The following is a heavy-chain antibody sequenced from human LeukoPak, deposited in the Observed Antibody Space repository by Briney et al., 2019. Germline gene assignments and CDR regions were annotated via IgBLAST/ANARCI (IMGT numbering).Heavy chain of an antibody. J-gene: IGHJ6*02. CDR1: GFTFSSYA. V-gene: IGHV3-23*01. CDR2: ISGSGGST. Sequence: GGSLRLSCAASGFTFSSYAMSWVRQAPGKGLEWVSAISGSGGSTYYADSVKGRFAISRDNSKNTLYLQMNSLRAEDTAVYYCAKGVAARPYYGMDVWGQGTTVTVSS. D-gene: IGHD6-6*01. CDR3: AKGVAARPYYGMDV.